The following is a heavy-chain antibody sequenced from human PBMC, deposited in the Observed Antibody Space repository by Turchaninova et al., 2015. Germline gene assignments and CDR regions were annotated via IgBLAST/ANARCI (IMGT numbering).Heavy chain of an antibody. CDR3: GRNMDV. Sequence: EVQLVESGGGLVQPGVSLRLSCVASGFSFSGYWMSWVRQAPGKGLEWVANINQDGSQKNSVDSVKGRFTISRDNAENSLYLQMNSLRAEDTAVYYCGRNMDVWGQGPRSPSP. CDR2: INQDGSQK. J-gene: IGHJ6*02. CDR1: GFSFSGYW. V-gene: IGHV3-7*03.